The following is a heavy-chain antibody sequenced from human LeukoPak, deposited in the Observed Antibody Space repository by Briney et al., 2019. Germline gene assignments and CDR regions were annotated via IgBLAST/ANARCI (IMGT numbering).Heavy chain of an antibody. CDR3: ARPASEFGGMDV. J-gene: IGHJ6*02. D-gene: IGHD3-16*01. CDR1: GGSISSYY. V-gene: IGHV4-59*08. CDR2: IYYSGST. Sequence: SETLSLTCTVSGGSISSYYWSWIRQPPGKGLEWIGYIYYSGSTNYNPSLKSRVTISVDTSKNQFSLKLSSVTAADTAVYYCARPASEFGGMDVWGQGTTVTVSS.